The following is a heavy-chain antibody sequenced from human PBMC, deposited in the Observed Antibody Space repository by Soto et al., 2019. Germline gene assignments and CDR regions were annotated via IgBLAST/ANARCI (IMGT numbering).Heavy chain of an antibody. CDR3: ARDRSPITGTTPDAFDI. Sequence: QVQLVQSGAEVKKPGASVKVSCKASGYTFTSYAMHWVRQAPGQRLEWMGWINAGNGNTKYSQKFQGRVTITRDTSASTAYMELSSLRSEDTAVYYCARDRSPITGTTPDAFDIWGQGTMVTVSS. J-gene: IGHJ3*02. D-gene: IGHD1-7*01. CDR2: INAGNGNT. V-gene: IGHV1-3*01. CDR1: GYTFTSYA.